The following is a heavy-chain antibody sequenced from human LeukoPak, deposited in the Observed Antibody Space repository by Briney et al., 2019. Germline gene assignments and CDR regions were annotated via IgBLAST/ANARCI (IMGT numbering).Heavy chain of an antibody. CDR1: GYSFTSYW. CDR2: IYPGDSDT. V-gene: IGHV5-51*01. J-gene: IGHJ4*02. CDR3: ARQPLCSGGSCYSLEY. D-gene: IGHD2-15*01. Sequence: GESLKISCKGFGYSFTSYWIGWVRQMPGKGLEWMGIIYPGDSDTRYSPSFQGQVTISADKSISTAYLQWSSLKASDTAMYYCARQPLCSGGSCYSLEYWGQGTLVTVSS.